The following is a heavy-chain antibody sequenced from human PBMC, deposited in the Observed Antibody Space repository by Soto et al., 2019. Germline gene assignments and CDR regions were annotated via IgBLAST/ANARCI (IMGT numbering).Heavy chain of an antibody. CDR2: IKTDGSST. Sequence: EVQLVESGGSLVQPGGSLRLSCAASGFTFSDYWIHWVRQAPGKGLVWVSRIKTDGSSTDYADSVKGRFTISRDNAKNTLYLQMNSLSAEDTAVYYCAKREGNTYGLFHWGQGTLVTVSS. CDR3: AKREGNTYGLFH. D-gene: IGHD5-18*01. J-gene: IGHJ4*02. V-gene: IGHV3-74*01. CDR1: GFTFSDYW.